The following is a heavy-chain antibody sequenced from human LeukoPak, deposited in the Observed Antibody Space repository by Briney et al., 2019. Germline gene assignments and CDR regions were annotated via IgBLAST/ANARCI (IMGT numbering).Heavy chain of an antibody. V-gene: IGHV3-23*01. J-gene: IGHJ4*02. Sequence: PGGSLRLSCAASGFTFSSYAMSWVRQAPGKGLEWVSAISGSGGSTYYADSVKGRFTISRDNSKNTLYLQMNSLRAEDTAVYYFATIVGYCSGGSCTSFDYWGQGTLVTVSS. CDR3: ATIVGYCSGGSCTSFDY. CDR2: ISGSGGST. D-gene: IGHD2-15*01. CDR1: GFTFSSYA.